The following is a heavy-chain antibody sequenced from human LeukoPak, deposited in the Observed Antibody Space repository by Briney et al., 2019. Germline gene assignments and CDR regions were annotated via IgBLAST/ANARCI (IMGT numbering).Heavy chain of an antibody. CDR3: ARDLSGWSNLFDY. CDR2: ISSSSSYI. CDR1: GFTFSSYS. D-gene: IGHD6-19*01. Sequence: GGSLRLSCAASGFTFSSYSMNWVRQAPGKGLEWVSSISSSSSYIYYADSVKGRFTISRDNAKNSLYLQMNSLRAEDTAVYYCARDLSGWSNLFDYWGQGTLVTVSS. V-gene: IGHV3-21*01. J-gene: IGHJ4*02.